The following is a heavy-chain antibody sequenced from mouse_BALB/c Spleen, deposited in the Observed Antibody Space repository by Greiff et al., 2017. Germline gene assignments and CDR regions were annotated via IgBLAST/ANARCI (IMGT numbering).Heavy chain of an antibody. CDR3: ARRGPLYQGAMDY. CDR1: GYTFTSYT. V-gene: IGHV1-4*02. D-gene: IGHD2-1*01. CDR2: INPSSGYT. Sequence: QLQQSAAELARPGASVKMSCKASGYTFTSYTMHWVKQRPGQGLEWIGYINPSSGYTEYNQKFKDKTTLTADKSSSTAYMQLSSLTSEDSAVYYCARRGPLYQGAMDYWGQGTSVTVSS. J-gene: IGHJ4*01.